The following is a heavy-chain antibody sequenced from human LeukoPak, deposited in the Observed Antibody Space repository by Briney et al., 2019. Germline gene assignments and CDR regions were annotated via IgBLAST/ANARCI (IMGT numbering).Heavy chain of an antibody. V-gene: IGHV3-15*01. Sequence: GGSLRLSCAASGFTFNNAWMSWVRQAPGKGLEWVGRIRSKTDGGTTDYAAPVKGRFTISRDDSKNTLYLQMNSLTTDDTAVYYCTTGSRDPRDCWGQGTLVTVSS. CDR1: GFTFNNAW. CDR2: IRSKTDGGTT. CDR3: TTGSRDPRDC. J-gene: IGHJ4*02.